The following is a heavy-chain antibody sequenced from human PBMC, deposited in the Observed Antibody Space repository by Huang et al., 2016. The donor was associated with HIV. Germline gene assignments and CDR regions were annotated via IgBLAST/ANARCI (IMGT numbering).Heavy chain of an antibody. CDR2: NSNDGSNQ. Sequence: QERLVESGGGVVQPGRSLRLSCAASGFTFSSYAMHWVRQAPGKGLEWVSVNSNDGSNQHYVDSVKGRFTISRDNSKKMLYLQMNSLRMGDTAVYYCARGSAGVLWFGEMWGQGTLVTVSS. V-gene: IGHV3-30*04. D-gene: IGHD3-10*01. CDR3: ARGSAGVLWFGEM. J-gene: IGHJ4*02. CDR1: GFTFSSYA.